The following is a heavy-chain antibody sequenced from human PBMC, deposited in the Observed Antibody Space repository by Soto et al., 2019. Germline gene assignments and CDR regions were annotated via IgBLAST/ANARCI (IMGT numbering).Heavy chain of an antibody. CDR2: ISGSSRRT. CDR3: AKDFSSKGWMGLNAPSDS. J-gene: IGHJ4*02. CDR1: GFTFYDYG. D-gene: IGHD4-4*01. Sequence: EIQLLESGGGLVEPGGSLTLSCAASGFTFYDYGMNWVRQAPGKGLEWVSSISGSSRRTDYADSVKGRFVISRDNSKAMVYLEMNRVRAADTAVYYCAKDFSSKGWMGLNAPSDSWGQGILVSVSS. V-gene: IGHV3-23*01.